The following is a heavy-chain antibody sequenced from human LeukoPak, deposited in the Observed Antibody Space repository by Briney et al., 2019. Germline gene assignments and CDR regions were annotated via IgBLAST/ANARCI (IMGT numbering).Heavy chain of an antibody. Sequence: GGSLRLSRAASGFTFSSYSMNWVRQAPGKGLEWVSSISSSSSYIYYADSVKGRFTISRDNAKNSLYLQMSSLRAEDTAVYYCARVHRYGSGSSIDYWGQGTLVTVSS. CDR3: ARVHRYGSGSSIDY. V-gene: IGHV3-21*01. CDR2: ISSSSSYI. CDR1: GFTFSSYS. J-gene: IGHJ4*02. D-gene: IGHD3-10*01.